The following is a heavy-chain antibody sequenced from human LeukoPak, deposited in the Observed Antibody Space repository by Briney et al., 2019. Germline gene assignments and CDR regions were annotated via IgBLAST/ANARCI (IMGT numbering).Heavy chain of an antibody. D-gene: IGHD6-6*01. CDR2: IYYSGNT. CDR1: GGSISSYY. CDR3: ARRPYWYFDL. J-gene: IGHJ2*01. Sequence: PSETLSLTCTVSGGSISSYYWSWIRQPPGKGLEWIGYIYYSGNTNYNPSLKSRVTMSVDTSKNHFSLKLSSVTAADTAVYYCARRPYWYFDLWGRGTLVTVSS. V-gene: IGHV4-59*12.